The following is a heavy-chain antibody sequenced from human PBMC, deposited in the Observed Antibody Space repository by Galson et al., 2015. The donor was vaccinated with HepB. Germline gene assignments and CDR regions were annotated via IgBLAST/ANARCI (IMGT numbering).Heavy chain of an antibody. V-gene: IGHV1-24*01. D-gene: IGHD2-15*01. J-gene: IGHJ4*02. CDR3: ATLKCSGGSCYSGLFDY. CDR1: GYTLTELS. CDR2: FDPEDGET. Sequence: SVKVSCKVSGYTLTELSMHWVRQAPGKGLEWMGGFDPEDGETIYAQKFQGRVTMTEDTSTDTAYMELSSLRSEDTAVYYCATLKCSGGSCYSGLFDYWGQGTLVTVSS.